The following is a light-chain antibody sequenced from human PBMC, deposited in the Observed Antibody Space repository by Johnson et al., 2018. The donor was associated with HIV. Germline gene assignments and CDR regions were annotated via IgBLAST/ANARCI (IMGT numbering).Light chain of an antibody. J-gene: IGLJ1*01. Sequence: QSVLTQPPSVSAAPGQRVTISCSGTSSTFGNSYISWYQLLPGSPPKLLIVKNNERPSGIPDRFSASKSGTSATLDITGLQTGDEADYYCATWDTSLSAGGVFGTGTKVTVL. V-gene: IGLV1-51*02. CDR1: SSTFGNSY. CDR2: KNN. CDR3: ATWDTSLSAGGV.